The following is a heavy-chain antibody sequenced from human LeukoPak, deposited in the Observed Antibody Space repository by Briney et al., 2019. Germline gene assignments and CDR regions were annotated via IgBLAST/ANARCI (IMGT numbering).Heavy chain of an antibody. J-gene: IGHJ5*02. CDR2: INPNSGGT. V-gene: IGHV1-2*02. D-gene: IGHD6-13*01. CDR1: GYTFTGYY. Sequence: ASVKVSCKASGYTFTGYYMHWVRQAPGQGLEWMGWINPNSGGTNYAQKFQGRVTMTRDTSISTAYMELSRLRSDDTAVYYCARAPPGKAAAGTDGIANGFAPGGKGPLVTVP. CDR3: ARAPPGKAAAGTDGIANGFAP.